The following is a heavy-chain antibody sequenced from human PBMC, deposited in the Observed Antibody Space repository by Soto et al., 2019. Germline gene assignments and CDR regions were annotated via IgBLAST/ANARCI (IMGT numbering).Heavy chain of an antibody. CDR1: GGSISSNY. CDR3: ARYRREAVAGYTLDN. J-gene: IGHJ4*02. D-gene: IGHD6-13*01. V-gene: IGHV4-59*01. Sequence: LSLTCTVSGGSISSNYWTWIRQPPGKGLEWIGYVYNSGSTNYNPSLKSRVTISEDTSKSQFSLKVNSMTAADTAVYYCARYRREAVAGYTLDNWGQGMLVTVSS. CDR2: VYNSGST.